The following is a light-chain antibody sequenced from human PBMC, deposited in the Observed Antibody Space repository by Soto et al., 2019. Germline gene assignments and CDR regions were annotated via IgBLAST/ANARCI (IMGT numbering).Light chain of an antibody. CDR1: QSVSSN. J-gene: IGKJ1*01. CDR2: GAS. V-gene: IGKV3-15*01. Sequence: EIVITQSPPTLSVSPRERATLSCRASQSVSSNLAWYQQKAGQAPRLLIYGASIRATGIPARFSGSGSGTEFTLTISSLQSEDFAVYYCQHYNNWPPLTFGQGSKVDI. CDR3: QHYNNWPPLT.